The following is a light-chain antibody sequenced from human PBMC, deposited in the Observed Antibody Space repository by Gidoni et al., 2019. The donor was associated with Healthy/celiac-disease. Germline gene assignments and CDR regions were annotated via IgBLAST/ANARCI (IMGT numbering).Light chain of an antibody. CDR1: QSVSSY. Sequence: ELVLTQSPAILSLSTGERATLSCRASQSVSSYLAWYQQKPGQAPRLLIYDASNRATGIPARFSGSGSGTDFTLAISSLEPEDFAVYYCQQRSNWPLTFGGGTKVEIK. V-gene: IGKV3-11*01. CDR3: QQRSNWPLT. CDR2: DAS. J-gene: IGKJ4*01.